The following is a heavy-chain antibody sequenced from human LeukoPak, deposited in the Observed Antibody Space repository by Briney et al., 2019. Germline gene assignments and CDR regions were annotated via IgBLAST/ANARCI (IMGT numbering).Heavy chain of an antibody. Sequence: GGSLRLSCAASGFTFSSYAMNWVRQAPGKGLERVSTISGSGDSTYYADSVKGRFTISRDNSESTLYVHMSSLRAEDTAVYYCAKQRGYTYGYPFDSWGQGTLVTVSS. J-gene: IGHJ4*02. V-gene: IGHV3-23*01. CDR2: ISGSGDST. D-gene: IGHD5-18*01. CDR3: AKQRGYTYGYPFDS. CDR1: GFTFSSYA.